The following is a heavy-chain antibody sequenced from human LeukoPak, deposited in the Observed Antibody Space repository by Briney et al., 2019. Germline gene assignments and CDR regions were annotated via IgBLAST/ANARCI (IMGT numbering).Heavy chain of an antibody. Sequence: GGSLRLSCAASGFTFSSYAMSWVRQAPGKGLEWVSYISSSGSTIYYADSVKGRFTISRDNANNSLYLQMNSLRPEDTAVYFCARATGDGRHAFDIWGQGTIVTVSS. D-gene: IGHD7-27*01. CDR3: ARATGDGRHAFDI. J-gene: IGHJ3*02. CDR2: ISSSGSTI. CDR1: GFTFSSYA. V-gene: IGHV3-48*04.